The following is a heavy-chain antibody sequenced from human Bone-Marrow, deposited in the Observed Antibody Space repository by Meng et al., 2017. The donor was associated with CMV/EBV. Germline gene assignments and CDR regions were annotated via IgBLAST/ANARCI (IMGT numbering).Heavy chain of an antibody. CDR2: ITASGGST. V-gene: IGHV3-23*01. CDR1: GFTFSNYA. Sequence: GESLKISCAVSGFTFSNYAMSWIRQAPGKGLEWVSAITASGGSTYYADSVKGRFTISRDNSKDTVSMQMNSLRAEDTAMYYCARGVYSNYDSWGQGTRVTGYS. J-gene: IGHJ4*02. CDR3: ARGVYSNYDS. D-gene: IGHD4-11*01.